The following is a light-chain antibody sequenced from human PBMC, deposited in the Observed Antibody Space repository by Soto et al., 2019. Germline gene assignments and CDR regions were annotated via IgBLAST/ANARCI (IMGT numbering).Light chain of an antibody. J-gene: IGKJ3*01. CDR3: QQRSTWLFT. Sequence: EIVLTQSPATLYLSPGERATLSCRASQSGSRYLAWYQQKPGQAPRLLFYDASNRATGIPARFSGSGSGTDFTLTISSLEPEDFAVYYCQQRSTWLFTFGPGTKVDIK. CDR2: DAS. CDR1: QSGSRY. V-gene: IGKV3-11*01.